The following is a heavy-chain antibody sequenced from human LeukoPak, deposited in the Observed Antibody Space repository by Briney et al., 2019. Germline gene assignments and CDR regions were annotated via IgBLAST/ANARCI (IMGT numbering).Heavy chain of an antibody. D-gene: IGHD3-22*01. CDR3: ARDYYYDSSGYYQGDAFDI. V-gene: IGHV1-2*02. CDR2: INPNSGGT. CDR1: GYTFTGYY. Sequence: GASVKVSCKASGYTFTGYYMHWVRQASGQGLEWMGWINPNSGGTNYAQKFQGRVTMTRDTSISTAYMELSRLRSDDTAVYYCARDYYYDSSGYYQGDAFDIWGQGTMVTVSS. J-gene: IGHJ3*02.